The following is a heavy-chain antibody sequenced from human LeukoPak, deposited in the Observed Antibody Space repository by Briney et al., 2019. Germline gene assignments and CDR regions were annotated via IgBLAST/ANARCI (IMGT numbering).Heavy chain of an antibody. CDR3: ARGIAAAGYYYYYYMDV. CDR2: INPNSGGT. Sequence: ASVKVSCKTSGYMFTTYYPHWVRQAPGQGLEWMGWINPNSGGTNYAQKFQGRVTMTRDTSISTAYMELSRLRSDDTAVYYCARGIAAAGYYYYYYMDVWGKGTTVTVSS. CDR1: GYMFTTYY. V-gene: IGHV1-2*02. D-gene: IGHD6-13*01. J-gene: IGHJ6*03.